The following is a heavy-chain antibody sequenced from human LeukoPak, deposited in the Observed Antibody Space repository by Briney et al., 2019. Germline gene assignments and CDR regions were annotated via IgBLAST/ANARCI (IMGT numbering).Heavy chain of an antibody. CDR1: GYTFTSYY. CDR3: ARGGATYDFSLYGMDV. CDR2: INPSGGST. V-gene: IGHV1-46*01. Sequence: ASVKVSCKASGYTFTSYYMHWVRQAPGQGLEWMGIINPSGGSTSYAQKFQGRVTMTRDTSMSTVYMELSSLRSEDTAVYYCARGGATYDFSLYGMDVWGQGTTVTVSS. J-gene: IGHJ6*02. D-gene: IGHD3-3*01.